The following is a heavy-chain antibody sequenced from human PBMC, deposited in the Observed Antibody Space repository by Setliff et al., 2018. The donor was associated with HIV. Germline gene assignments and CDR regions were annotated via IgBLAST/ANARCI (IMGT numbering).Heavy chain of an antibody. CDR3: ARGRMATVLIRNWIDP. V-gene: IGHV4-61*02. Sequence: PSETLSLTCTVSGGSVSSRSYYWSWIRQPAGKGLEWIGRIYTSGSTNYNPSLKSRVTISIDTSKNQFSLKLSSVTAADTAMYYCARGRMATVLIRNWIDPWGQGSLVTVSS. D-gene: IGHD4-4*01. CDR2: IYTSGST. J-gene: IGHJ5*02. CDR1: GGSVSSRSYY.